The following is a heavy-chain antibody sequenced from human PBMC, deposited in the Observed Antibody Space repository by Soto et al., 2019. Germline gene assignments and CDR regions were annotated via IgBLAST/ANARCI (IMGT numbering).Heavy chain of an antibody. Sequence: EVQLVESGGGLVQPGGSLRLSCAASGFTFSSYSMNWVRQAPGKGLEWVSYISSSSSTIYYAASVKGRFTISRDNAKNSLYLQMNSLRAEDTAVYYCARDPSGDYEDAFDIWGQGTMVTVSS. V-gene: IGHV3-48*01. CDR3: ARDPSGDYEDAFDI. D-gene: IGHD4-17*01. CDR2: ISSSSSTI. J-gene: IGHJ3*02. CDR1: GFTFSSYS.